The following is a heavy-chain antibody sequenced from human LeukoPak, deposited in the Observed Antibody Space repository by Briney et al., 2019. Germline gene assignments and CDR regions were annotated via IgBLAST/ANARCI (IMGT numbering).Heavy chain of an antibody. Sequence: GSLRLSCAASGFTFSSYAMSWIRQPPGKGLEWIGYINYSGNTNSNPSLKSRVTISVDTSKNQFSLKLSSVTAADTAVYFCARHRPGERRFDPWGQGALVTVSS. CDR3: ARHRPGERRFDP. D-gene: IGHD3-16*01. CDR1: GFTFSSYA. J-gene: IGHJ5*02. V-gene: IGHV4-59*08. CDR2: INYSGNT.